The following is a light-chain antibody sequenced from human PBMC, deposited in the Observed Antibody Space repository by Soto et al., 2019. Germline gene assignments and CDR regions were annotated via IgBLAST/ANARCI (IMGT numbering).Light chain of an antibody. CDR1: QSVSNNY. V-gene: IGKV3-20*01. Sequence: EIVLTQSPGTLSLSPGERATLSCRASQSVSNNYLAWYQQKPGQAPRLLIYGASNRATGIPDRFSGSGSGTDFTLTISSLQPDDFATYYCQQYSSYWTFAQGTKVDIK. CDR3: QQYSSYWT. J-gene: IGKJ1*01. CDR2: GAS.